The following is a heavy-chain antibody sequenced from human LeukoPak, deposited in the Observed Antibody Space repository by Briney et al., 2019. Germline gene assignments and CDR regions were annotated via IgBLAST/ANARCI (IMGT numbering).Heavy chain of an antibody. D-gene: IGHD1-26*01. CDR2: IIIVGSNT. Sequence: GGSLRLSCGASGLTFSSSWTHWVRQAPGKGLGWCSRIIIVGSNTYYADSVKGRSPTSTDNATNTLYMQMTGLRAENPAGYYCLRGYSGRYGMCGSWGQGNLVNVSS. V-gene: IGHV3-74*01. CDR1: GLTFSSSW. CDR3: LRGYSGRYGMCGS. J-gene: IGHJ5*02.